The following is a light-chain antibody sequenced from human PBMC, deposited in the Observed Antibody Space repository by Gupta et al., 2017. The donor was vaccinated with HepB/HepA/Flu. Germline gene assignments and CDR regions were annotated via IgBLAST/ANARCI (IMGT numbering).Light chain of an antibody. CDR1: SSNIGAGYD. CDR2: GNN. Sequence: QSALPLPPSVSGAPGLRVTISCTGSSSNIGAGYDVHWYQQHPGTAHKLLIYGNNTPPSGVPDRFSGSKSGTSASLAITGLQAEDEADYYCQSYDSSLSGVVFGGGTKLTVL. CDR3: QSYDSSLSGVV. V-gene: IGLV1-40*01. J-gene: IGLJ2*01.